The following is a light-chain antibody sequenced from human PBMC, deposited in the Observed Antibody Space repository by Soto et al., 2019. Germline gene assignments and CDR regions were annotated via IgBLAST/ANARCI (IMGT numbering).Light chain of an antibody. Sequence: EILMTQSPATLSVSPGERATLSCRASQSVSDKLAWYQQKPGQAPRLLIFGASTRATGIPARFSGSGSGTEFTLTISSLQSEDFAIYYCQQRSSWPLTFGGGTKVEIK. CDR1: QSVSDK. CDR3: QQRSSWPLT. CDR2: GAS. J-gene: IGKJ4*02. V-gene: IGKV3-15*01.